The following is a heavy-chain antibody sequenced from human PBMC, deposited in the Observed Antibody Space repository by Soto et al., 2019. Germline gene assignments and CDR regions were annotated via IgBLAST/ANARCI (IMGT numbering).Heavy chain of an antibody. J-gene: IGHJ5*01. CDR3: STRAYDTNGYYRFDP. V-gene: IGHV4-59*12. Sequence: SETLSLTCSVSGGSITTYYWSWVRQAPGKGLEWIGYFCYSGNTNYTPSLKSRVSISADTSKNQFSLTLSAVTAADTAMYYCSTRAYDTNGYYRFDPWGQGTLVTVSS. CDR1: GGSITTYY. D-gene: IGHD3-22*01. CDR2: FCYSGNT.